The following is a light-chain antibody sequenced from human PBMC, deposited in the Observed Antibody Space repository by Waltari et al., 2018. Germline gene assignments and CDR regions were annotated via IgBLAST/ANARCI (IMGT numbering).Light chain of an antibody. V-gene: IGKV3-15*01. CDR1: QSISIN. Sequence: EVVMTQSPATLSVSQGERATLSCRASQSISINMVWYQQGPGQAPRLLIYEASMRATDIPARFSGSGSGKEFTLTISSVQSEDAAVYYCQQFNDWPRTFGQGTKVEIK. CDR3: QQFNDWPRT. J-gene: IGKJ1*01. CDR2: EAS.